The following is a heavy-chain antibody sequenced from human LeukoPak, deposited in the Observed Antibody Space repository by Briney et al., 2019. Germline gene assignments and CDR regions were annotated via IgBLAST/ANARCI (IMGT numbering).Heavy chain of an antibody. J-gene: IGHJ5*02. V-gene: IGHV4-59*01. D-gene: IGHD3-9*01. Sequence: SETLSLTCTASGVTISGYYWSWIRQTPGKGLEWIAYISYRGSTKYNLSLKRRITITVGTPKHESSLKLSSVIAADTAVYYCARGFDVVAGWFDPWGQGTRVTVSS. CDR1: GVTISGYY. CDR3: ARGFDVVAGWFDP. CDR2: ISYRGST.